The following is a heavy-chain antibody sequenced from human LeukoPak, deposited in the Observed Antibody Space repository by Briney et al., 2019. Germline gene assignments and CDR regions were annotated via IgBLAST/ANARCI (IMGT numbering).Heavy chain of an antibody. CDR1: GYTLTELS. Sequence: ASVTVSCKVSGYTLTELSMHWVRQAPGKGLEWMGGFDPEDGETIYAQKFQGRVTMTEDTSTDTAYMELSSLRSEDTAVYYCATAGYSSGWYGDWGQGTLVTVSS. CDR3: ATAGYSSGWYGD. J-gene: IGHJ4*02. V-gene: IGHV1-24*01. D-gene: IGHD6-19*01. CDR2: FDPEDGET.